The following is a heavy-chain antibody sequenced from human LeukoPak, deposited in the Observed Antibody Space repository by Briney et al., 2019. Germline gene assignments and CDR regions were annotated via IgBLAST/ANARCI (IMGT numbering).Heavy chain of an antibody. J-gene: IGHJ5*01. Sequence: GGSLRLSCAASGFTFTNAWMSWVRQAPGKGLEWVGRIKSKTNGETTDYAAPVKGRFTISRDDSKGTLYLQMSSLKTEDTAVYYCTTAPSGDFDSWGQGTLVTVSS. V-gene: IGHV3-15*01. CDR3: TTAPSGDFDS. CDR1: GFTFTNAW. D-gene: IGHD4-17*01. CDR2: IKSKTNGETT.